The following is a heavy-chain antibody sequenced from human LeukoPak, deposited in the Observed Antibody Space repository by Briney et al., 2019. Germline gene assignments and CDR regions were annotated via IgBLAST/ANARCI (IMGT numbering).Heavy chain of an antibody. CDR1: GGSISSYY. CDR3: ARGRRWELLNWFDP. Sequence: PSETLSLTCTVSGGSISSYYWSWIRQPAGKGLEWIGRIYTSGSTNYNPSLKSRVTMSVDTSKNQFSLKLSSVTAAHTAVYYCARGRRWELLNWFDPWGQGTLVTVSS. CDR2: IYTSGST. V-gene: IGHV4-4*07. D-gene: IGHD1-26*01. J-gene: IGHJ5*02.